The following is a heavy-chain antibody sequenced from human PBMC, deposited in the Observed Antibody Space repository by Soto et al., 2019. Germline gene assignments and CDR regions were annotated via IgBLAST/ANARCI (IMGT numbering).Heavy chain of an antibody. D-gene: IGHD1-1*01. CDR1: DGSFSGYY. J-gene: IGHJ4*01. CDR3: ARGRISYPERRVLDY. CDR2: INHSGST. V-gene: IGHV4-34*01. Sequence: PSETLSLTCVVYDGSFSGYYWSGIRQPTGKGLEWIGEINHSGSTKYNPSLKSRVTISVDTSKNQFSLKLSSVTAADTAVYYCARGRISYPERRVLDYWGQGTLVTVSS.